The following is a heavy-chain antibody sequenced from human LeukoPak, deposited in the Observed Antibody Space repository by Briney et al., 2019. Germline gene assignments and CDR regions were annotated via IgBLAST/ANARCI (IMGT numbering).Heavy chain of an antibody. CDR3: SKDDSSGYYYMDY. J-gene: IGHJ4*02. V-gene: IGHV3-30*04. D-gene: IGHD3-22*01. Sequence: PGGSLRLSCAASGFTFSSYAMHWVRQAPGKGLEWVAVISYDGSNKYYADSVKGRFTISRDNSKNTLYLQMNSLRAEDTAVYYCSKDDSSGYYYMDYWGQGTLVTVSS. CDR1: GFTFSSYA. CDR2: ISYDGSNK.